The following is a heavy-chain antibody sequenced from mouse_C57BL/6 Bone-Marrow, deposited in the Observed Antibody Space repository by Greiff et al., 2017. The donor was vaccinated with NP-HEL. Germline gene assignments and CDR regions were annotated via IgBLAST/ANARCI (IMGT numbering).Heavy chain of an antibody. J-gene: IGHJ2*01. CDR1: GYTFTSYW. CDR2: IDPSDSYT. CDR3: AREATGY. V-gene: IGHV1-69*01. D-gene: IGHD4-1*02. Sequence: QVQLKQPGAELVMPGASVKLSCKASGYTFTSYWMHWVKQRPGQGLEWIGEIDPSDSYTNYNQKFKGKSTLTVDKSSSTAYMQLSSLTSEDSAVYYCAREATGYWGQGTTLTVSS.